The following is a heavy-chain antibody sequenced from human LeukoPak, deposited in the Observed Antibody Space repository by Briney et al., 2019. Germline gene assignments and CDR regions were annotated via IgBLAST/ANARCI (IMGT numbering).Heavy chain of an antibody. CDR1: GGSISSSSYY. D-gene: IGHD3-10*01. J-gene: IGHJ4*02. Sequence: PSETLSLTCTVSGGSISSSSYYWGWIRQPPGKGLEWIGSIYYSGSTYYNPSLKSRVTISVDTSKNQFSLRVSSVTVADTAVYYCARRPRNTGSDDGPSGLDYWGQGTLVTISS. V-gene: IGHV4-39*07. CDR2: IYYSGST. CDR3: ARRPRNTGSDDGPSGLDY.